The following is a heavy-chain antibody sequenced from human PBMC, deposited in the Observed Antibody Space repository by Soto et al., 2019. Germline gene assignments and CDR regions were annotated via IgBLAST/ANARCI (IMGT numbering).Heavy chain of an antibody. Sequence: SETLSLTCTVSGGSISSYYWSWIRQPPGKGLEWIGYIYYSGSTNYNPSLKSRVTISVDTSKNQFSLKLSSVTAADTAVYYCARVRGYSYENAYYYYGMDVWGQGTTVTVSS. CDR2: IYYSGST. V-gene: IGHV4-59*01. D-gene: IGHD5-18*01. J-gene: IGHJ6*02. CDR1: GGSISSYY. CDR3: ARVRGYSYENAYYYYGMDV.